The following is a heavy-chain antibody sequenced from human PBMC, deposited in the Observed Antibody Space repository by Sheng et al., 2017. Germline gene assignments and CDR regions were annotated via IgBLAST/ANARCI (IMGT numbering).Heavy chain of an antibody. CDR3: ARERDRWEPLDY. CDR2: IKQDGSQE. J-gene: IGHJ4*02. D-gene: IGHD1-26*01. V-gene: IGHV3-7*01. CDR1: GFTFSTSW. Sequence: EVQLVESGGGLVQPGGSLRLTCAASGFTFSTSWMNWVRQAPGKGLEWVANIKQDGSQEYYVDSVKGRFTISRDNAKNSLYLQINSLRAEDTAVYYCARERDRWEPLDYWGQGTLVTVPS.